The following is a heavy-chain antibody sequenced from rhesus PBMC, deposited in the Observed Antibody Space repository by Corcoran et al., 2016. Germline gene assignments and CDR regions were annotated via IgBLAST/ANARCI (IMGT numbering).Heavy chain of an antibody. CDR2: ISYDGRKK. V-gene: IGHV3-54*02. J-gene: IGHJ6*01. D-gene: IGHD1-26*01. CDR3: ARNYGQDYYGLDS. Sequence: EVQLVESGGGLVQPGGSLRLSCAASGFPFSSYGMHWVRQAQGKGLEWVAVISYDGRKKDYEDSVKDRFTISRDNSKNMLYLQMNNLKLEDTAVYYCARNYGQDYYGLDSWGQGVVVTVSS. CDR1: GFPFSSYG.